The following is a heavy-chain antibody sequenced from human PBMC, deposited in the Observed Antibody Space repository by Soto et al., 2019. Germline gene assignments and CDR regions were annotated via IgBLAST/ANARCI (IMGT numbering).Heavy chain of an antibody. CDR3: ARDLRPVGATRVLDI. D-gene: IGHD1-26*01. J-gene: IGHJ3*02. Sequence: GTLSLTCTGSGGSITSYYYNWIRQSPGEGLEWIGYVYFSGDVKYNPSLKSRVTISADTSKNQFSLRLNSVTAADTAVYYCARDLRPVGATRVLDIWGQGTKVT. CDR1: GGSITSYY. V-gene: IGHV4-59*01. CDR2: VYFSGDV.